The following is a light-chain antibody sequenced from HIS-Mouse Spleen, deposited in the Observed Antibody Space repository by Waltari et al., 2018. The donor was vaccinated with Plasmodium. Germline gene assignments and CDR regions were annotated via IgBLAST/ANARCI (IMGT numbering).Light chain of an antibody. CDR2: DAS. CDR1: QDISNN. CDR3: QQYDKLPLT. J-gene: IGKJ4*01. Sequence: IQIHQSPSSLSASVGDIVSITCQARQDISNNLNGYQQQPRKAAKLLIYDASNLEQGGPSRFSGSGSGTDFTFTISRLQPEDIATYYCQQYDKLPLTVGGGTKVEIK. V-gene: IGKV1-33*01.